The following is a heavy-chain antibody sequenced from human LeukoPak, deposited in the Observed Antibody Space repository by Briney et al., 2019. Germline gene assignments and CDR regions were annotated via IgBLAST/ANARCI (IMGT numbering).Heavy chain of an antibody. J-gene: IGHJ4*02. CDR3: ARGRPHGNVY. CDR1: GFTFGIYA. Sequence: RAGGSLRLSCAASGFTFGIYAMSWVRQAPGKGLVWVSRIASDGSSTTYADSVKGRFSISRDNAKNTLYLQMNSLRVEDTAVYYCARGRPHGNVYWGQGTLVAVSS. V-gene: IGHV3-74*01. CDR2: IASDGSST. D-gene: IGHD4-23*01.